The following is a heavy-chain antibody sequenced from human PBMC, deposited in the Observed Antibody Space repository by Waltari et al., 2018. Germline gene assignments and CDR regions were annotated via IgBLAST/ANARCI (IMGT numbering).Heavy chain of an antibody. Sequence: QVQLQESGPGLVKPWETLSLTCGVSGGSTSNYYWSWIRQFPGRGLEWIGYISYSGSTNDNPSLKSRVTMSVDANNFSLGMTPLTATDTAVYFCAGHFQGGGVTRHYFDLWGRGTPVTVSS. V-gene: IGHV4-59*08. J-gene: IGHJ2*01. D-gene: IGHD4-17*01. CDR1: GGSTSNYY. CDR3: AGHFQGGGVTRHYFDL. CDR2: ISYSGST.